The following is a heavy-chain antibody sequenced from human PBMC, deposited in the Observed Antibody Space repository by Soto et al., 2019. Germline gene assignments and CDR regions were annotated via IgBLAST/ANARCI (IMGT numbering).Heavy chain of an antibody. V-gene: IGHV1-69*01. D-gene: IGHD2-21*01. J-gene: IGHJ4*02. Sequence: QVQLVQSGAEVKEPGSSVKVSCKASGGGNLRDYRTTWVRRAPGQGLEWMGGIIPKLGSANYAQNFQGRVTVTADESTNTVYMELRSLRSDDTAVYYCARGGDGYNVGAVYWFQGTPVTVSS. CDR3: ARGGDGYNVGAVY. CDR2: IIPKLGSA. CDR1: GGGNLRDYR.